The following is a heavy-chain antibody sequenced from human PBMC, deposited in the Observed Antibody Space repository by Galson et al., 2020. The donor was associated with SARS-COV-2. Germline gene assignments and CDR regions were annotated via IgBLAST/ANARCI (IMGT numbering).Heavy chain of an antibody. V-gene: IGHV3-11*04. CDR1: GFTFSDYY. J-gene: IGHJ6*03. CDR2: ISSSGSTI. D-gene: IGHD6-13*01. Sequence: NSGGSLRLSCAASGFTFSDYYMSWIRQAPGKGLEWVSYISSSGSTIYYADSVKGRFTISRDNSKNTLYLQMNSLRAEDTAVYYCARSGGSSSSENYYYYYMDVWGKGTTVTVSS. CDR3: ARSGGSSSSENYYYYYMDV.